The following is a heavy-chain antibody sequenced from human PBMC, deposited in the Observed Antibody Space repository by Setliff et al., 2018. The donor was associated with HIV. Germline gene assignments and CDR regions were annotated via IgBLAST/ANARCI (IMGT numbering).Heavy chain of an antibody. CDR1: GGTFSSYA. J-gene: IGHJ6*02. V-gene: IGHV1-69*13. CDR2: IIPIFGTA. CDR3: AREGSGWYLTSYYYYGMDV. D-gene: IGHD6-19*01. Sequence: SVKVSCKASGGTFSSYAISWVRQAPGQGLEWMGGIIPIFGTANYAQKFQGRVTITADESTSTVYMELSSLRSEDTAVYYCAREGSGWYLTSYYYYGMDVWGQGTTVTVSS.